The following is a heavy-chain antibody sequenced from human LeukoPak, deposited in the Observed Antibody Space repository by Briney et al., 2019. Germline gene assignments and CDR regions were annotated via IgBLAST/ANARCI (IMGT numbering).Heavy chain of an antibody. J-gene: IGHJ6*02. CDR2: IYYSGST. Sequence: KPSETLSLTCTVSGGSISSYYWSWIRQPPGKGLEWIGYIYYSGSTNYNPSLKSRVTISVDTSKSQFSLKLTSVTAAVTAVYYCARDRDTAMGSSYYYGMDVWGQGATVTVSS. CDR1: GGSISSYY. CDR3: ARDRDTAMGSSYYYGMDV. V-gene: IGHV4-59*01. D-gene: IGHD5-18*01.